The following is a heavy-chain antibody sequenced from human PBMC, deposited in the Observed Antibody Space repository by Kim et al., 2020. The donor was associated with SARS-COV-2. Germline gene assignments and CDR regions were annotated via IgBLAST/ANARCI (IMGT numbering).Heavy chain of an antibody. J-gene: IGHJ4*02. CDR1: GFTVSSNY. V-gene: IGHV3-53*01. Sequence: GGSLRLSCAASGFTVSSNYMTWVRQAPGRGLEWVSVIYSGGSTYYADSVKGRFTISRDNSKNTLYLQMNSLRAEDTAVYYCARGAPYYYILTGYYSSYYFDYWGQGTLVTVSS. CDR2: IYSGGST. CDR3: ARGAPYYYILTGYYSSYYFDY. D-gene: IGHD3-9*01.